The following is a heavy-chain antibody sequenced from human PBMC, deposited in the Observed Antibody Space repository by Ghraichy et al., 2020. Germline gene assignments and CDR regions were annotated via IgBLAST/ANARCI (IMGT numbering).Heavy chain of an antibody. CDR2: INRDGSET. Sequence: SCVASGFTFINYWMDWVRQAPGKGLEWVANINRDGSETHYVDSVKGRFTISRDNAENSLFLQMNSLRAEDTAVYFCTRSLDYWGQGTLVTVSS. CDR1: GFTFINYW. J-gene: IGHJ4*02. V-gene: IGHV3-7*04. CDR3: TRSLDY.